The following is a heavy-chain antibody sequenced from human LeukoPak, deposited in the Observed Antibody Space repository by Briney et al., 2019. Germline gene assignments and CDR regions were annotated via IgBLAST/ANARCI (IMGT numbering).Heavy chain of an antibody. D-gene: IGHD6-13*01. CDR2: IYSGGST. V-gene: IGHV3-53*01. CDR1: GFTVSSNY. Sequence: GSLRLSCAASGFTVSSNYMSWVRQAPGKGLEWVSVIYSGGSTYYADSVKGRFTISRDNSKNTLYLQMNSLRAEDTAVYYCARDYSSWYSHYMDVWGKGTTVTVSS. J-gene: IGHJ6*03. CDR3: ARDYSSWYSHYMDV.